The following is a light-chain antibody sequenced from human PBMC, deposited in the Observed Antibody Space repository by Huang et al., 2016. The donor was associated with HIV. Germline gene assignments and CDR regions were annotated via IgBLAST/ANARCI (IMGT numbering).Light chain of an antibody. V-gene: IGKV1-39*01. CDR2: AAS. CDR3: QQSHSIPET. Sequence: DIQMTQSPSSLSASVGDRVTITCRASQSINYYLNWYQQKPGKAPKLLIYAASSLQSGVPSRVSGSGSGTDFTLTINSLRPEDFATYYCQQSHSIPETFGPGTTVDIK. CDR1: QSINYY. J-gene: IGKJ3*01.